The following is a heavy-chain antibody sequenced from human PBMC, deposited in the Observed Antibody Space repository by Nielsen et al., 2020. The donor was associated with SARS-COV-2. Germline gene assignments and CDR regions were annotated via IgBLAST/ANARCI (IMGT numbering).Heavy chain of an antibody. J-gene: IGHJ4*02. V-gene: IGHV3-73*01. CDR3: SSPTVAY. CDR2: IRSYANEYAT. CDR1: GFTFSGSA. Sequence: GGSLRLPCVASGFTFSGSAMHWVRQASGKGLEWLGRIRSYANEYATAYAASVKGRFTISRDDSKNTAYLQMNSLKTEDTAVYYCSSPTVAYWGQGTLVTVSS. D-gene: IGHD4-23*01.